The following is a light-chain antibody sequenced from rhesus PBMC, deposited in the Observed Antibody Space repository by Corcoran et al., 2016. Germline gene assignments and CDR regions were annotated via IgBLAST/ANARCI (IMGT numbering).Light chain of an antibody. CDR3: QQYSSWPLT. CDR2: GSS. V-gene: IGKV3-42*03. J-gene: IGKJ4*01. CDR1: QIVSNS. Sequence: EIVMTQSPVTLSLSAGERATLSCRASQIVSNSLAWYQQKPGQAPRLVIYGSSSRATGIPNRFSGSGSGTDFTLTISTLEPEDFSYYYCQQYSSWPLTFGRGTKVEIK.